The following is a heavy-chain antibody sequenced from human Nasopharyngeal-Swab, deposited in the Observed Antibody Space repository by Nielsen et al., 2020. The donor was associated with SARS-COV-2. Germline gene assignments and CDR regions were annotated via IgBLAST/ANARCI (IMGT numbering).Heavy chain of an antibody. Sequence: ASVKVSCKASGYTFTSYDINWVRQATGQGLEWMGWMNPNSGNTGYAQKFQGRVTMTRNTSISTAYMELSSLRSEDTAVYYCARSPTRTRYYDILTGYSHQRAAYYYYYGMDVWGQGTTVTVSS. CDR1: GYTFTSYD. J-gene: IGHJ6*02. CDR3: ARSPTRTRYYDILTGYSHQRAAYYYYYGMDV. V-gene: IGHV1-8*01. D-gene: IGHD3-9*01. CDR2: MNPNSGNT.